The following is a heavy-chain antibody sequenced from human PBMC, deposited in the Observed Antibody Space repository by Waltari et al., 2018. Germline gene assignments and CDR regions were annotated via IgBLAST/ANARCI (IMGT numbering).Heavy chain of an antibody. CDR3: ARGSSLYFGIVGATDHYDAFDI. Sequence: QVQLVQSGAEVKKPGASVKVSCKASGYTFTSYDINWVRQATGQGLEWMGWMNPNSGNTGYAQKFQGRVTITRNTSISTAYMELSSLRSEDTAVYYCARGSSLYFGIVGATDHYDAFDIWGQGTMVTVSS. D-gene: IGHD1-26*01. V-gene: IGHV1-8*03. CDR2: MNPNSGNT. CDR1: GYTFTSYD. J-gene: IGHJ3*02.